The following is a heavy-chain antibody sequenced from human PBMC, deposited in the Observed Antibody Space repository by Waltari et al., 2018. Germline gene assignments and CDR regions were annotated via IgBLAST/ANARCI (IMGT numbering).Heavy chain of an antibody. J-gene: IGHJ6*02. V-gene: IGHV3-74*03. CDR3: VRLAQRTYRSPVPGRHYYYGMDV. D-gene: IGHD3-10*01. CDR1: GFRFSNYW. Sequence: EEQLLESGGGLVQPGDSLRLSCAASGFRFSNYWMNWVRQAPGKGLVWVERSSNDESILTYADAVKGRFTISRDNAKNTLYLQMKRLRAEDTAVYYCVRLAQRTYRSPVPGRHYYYGMDVWGQGTTVTVSS. CDR2: SSNDESIL.